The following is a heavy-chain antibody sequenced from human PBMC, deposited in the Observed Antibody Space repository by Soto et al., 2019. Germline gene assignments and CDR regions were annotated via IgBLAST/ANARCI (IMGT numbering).Heavy chain of an antibody. CDR2: IIPISGTA. V-gene: IGHV1-69*01. J-gene: IGHJ6*02. CDR3: ARSQGSSTSLEIYYYYYYGMDV. D-gene: IGHD2-2*01. Sequence: QVQLVQSGADVKKPESSVKVSCKASGGTFSSCAISWVRQAPGQGLEWMGGIIPISGTANYAQKFQGRVTITADESTSTVYMELSSLRSEDTAVYFCARSQGSSTSLEIYYYYYYGMDVWGQGTTVTVSS. CDR1: GGTFSSCA.